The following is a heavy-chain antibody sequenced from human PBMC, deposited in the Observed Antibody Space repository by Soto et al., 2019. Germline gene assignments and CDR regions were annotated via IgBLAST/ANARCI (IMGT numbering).Heavy chain of an antibody. Sequence: GGSLRLSCAASGFTFSSYWMSWVRQAPGKGLEWVANIKQDGSEKYYVDSVKGRFTMSRENAKNSLYLQMKSLRAEDTAVYYFARGVPDTQYYMDVWGKGTTVTVSS. V-gene: IGHV3-7*01. CDR1: GFTFSSYW. D-gene: IGHD2-2*02. J-gene: IGHJ6*03. CDR2: IKQDGSEK. CDR3: ARGVPDTQYYMDV.